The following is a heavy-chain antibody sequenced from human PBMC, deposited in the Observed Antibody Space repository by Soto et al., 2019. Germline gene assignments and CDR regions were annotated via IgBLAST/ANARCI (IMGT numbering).Heavy chain of an antibody. V-gene: IGHV1-18*01. Sequence: GASVKVSCKASGYTFTSYGISWVRQAPGQGLEWMGWMNPYNGNTNYAQKLQGRVTMTRDTSKSTAYMELSRLISEDTAVYYCARALRVAVAVDVWGKGTTVTVSS. CDR1: GYTFTSYG. CDR3: ARALRVAVAVDV. CDR2: MNPYNGNT. J-gene: IGHJ6*04. D-gene: IGHD6-19*01.